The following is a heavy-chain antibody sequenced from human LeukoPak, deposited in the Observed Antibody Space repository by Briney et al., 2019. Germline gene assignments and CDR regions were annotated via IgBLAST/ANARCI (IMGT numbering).Heavy chain of an antibody. V-gene: IGHV1-69*04. J-gene: IGHJ4*02. CDR1: GGTFSSYA. CDR3: ASPLGIAVAGPFRY. Sequence: ASVKVSCKASGGTFSSYAISWVRQAPGQGLEWMGRIIPILGIANYAQKFQGRVTITADKSTSTAYMELSSLRSEDTAVYCCASPLGIAVAGPFRYWGQGTLVTVSS. D-gene: IGHD6-19*01. CDR2: IIPILGIA.